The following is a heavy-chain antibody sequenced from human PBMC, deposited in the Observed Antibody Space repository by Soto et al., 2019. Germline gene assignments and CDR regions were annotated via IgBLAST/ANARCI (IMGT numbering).Heavy chain of an antibody. D-gene: IGHD2-21*02. CDR1: GGTFSSYA. J-gene: IGHJ4*02. V-gene: IGHV1-69*06. CDR3: AGGRAIPYCGGDCPQYYFDY. CDR2: IIPIFGTA. Sequence: SVKVSCKASGGTFSSYAISWVLQAPGQGLEWMGGIIPIFGTANYAQKFQGRVTITADKSTSTAYMELSSLRSEDTAVYYCAGGRAIPYCGGDCPQYYFDYWGQGTLVTVSS.